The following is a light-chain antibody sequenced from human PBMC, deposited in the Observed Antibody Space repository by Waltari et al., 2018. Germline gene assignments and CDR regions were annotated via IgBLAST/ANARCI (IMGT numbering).Light chain of an antibody. CDR2: WAS. CDR3: QQYYRTPLT. CDR1: QSVLYSSNNKNY. V-gene: IGKV4-1*01. J-gene: IGKJ4*01. Sequence: DIVMTQSPESLAVSLGERATINCKCSQSVLYSSNNKNYLAWYQQKPGQPPKLLIYWASTRESGVPDRFSGSGSGTYFTLIISSLQAEDVAVYYCQQYYRTPLTFGGGTKVEIK.